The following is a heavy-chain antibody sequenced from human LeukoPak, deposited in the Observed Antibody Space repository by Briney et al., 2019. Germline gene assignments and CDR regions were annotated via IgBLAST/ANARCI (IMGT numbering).Heavy chain of an antibody. D-gene: IGHD4-17*01. CDR2: IYYSGNT. CDR1: GGSFSGYY. CDR3: SRHSGDYRPFDY. V-gene: IGHV4-59*08. Sequence: SETLSLTCAVYGGSFSGYYWSWIRQPPGKGLEWIGYIYYSGNTNYNPSLKSRVTISVDTSKNQFSLNLSSVTAADTAIYYCSRHSGDYRPFDYWGQGTPVTVSS. J-gene: IGHJ4*02.